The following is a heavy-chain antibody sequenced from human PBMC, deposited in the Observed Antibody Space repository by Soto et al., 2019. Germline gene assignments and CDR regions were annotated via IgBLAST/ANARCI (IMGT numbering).Heavy chain of an antibody. V-gene: IGHV1-58*02. CDR1: GFTFTTSG. CDR3: AAVVPPSGILERLGLDP. Sequence: SVKVSCKASGFTFTTSGIHWVRQARGQGLEWMGWIVVGSGNTKYNQKFQERVTLTRDMATDTAYMDLRSLTSADTAIYYCAAVVPPSGILERLGLDPWGQGTLVTVSS. J-gene: IGHJ5*02. CDR2: IVVGSGNT. D-gene: IGHD3-3*01.